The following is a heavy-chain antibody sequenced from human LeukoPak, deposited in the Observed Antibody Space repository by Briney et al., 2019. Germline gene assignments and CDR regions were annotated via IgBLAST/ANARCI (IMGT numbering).Heavy chain of an antibody. Sequence: GGSLRLSCAASGFTFSSYAMSWVRQAPGKGLEWASTIYSGGSTHYADSVQGRFTISRDNSKNTLYLQMNSLRAEDTAVYYCTRDYYDSSGYYSGGAFDIWGQGTMVTVSS. CDR1: GFTFSSYA. V-gene: IGHV3-66*01. CDR3: TRDYYDSSGYYSGGAFDI. D-gene: IGHD3-22*01. J-gene: IGHJ3*02. CDR2: IYSGGST.